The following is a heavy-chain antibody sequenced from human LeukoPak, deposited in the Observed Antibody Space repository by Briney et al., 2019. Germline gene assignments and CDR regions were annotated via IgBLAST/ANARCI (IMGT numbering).Heavy chain of an antibody. CDR3: AREGYYDSSGYHPARWFDP. Sequence: ASVKVSCKASGSTFTGYYMHWVRQAPGQGLEWMGWINPNSGGTNYAQKFQGRVTMTRDTSISTAYMELSRLRSDDTAVYYCAREGYYDSSGYHPARWFDPWGQGTLVTVSS. CDR1: GSTFTGYY. CDR2: INPNSGGT. D-gene: IGHD3-22*01. V-gene: IGHV1-2*02. J-gene: IGHJ5*02.